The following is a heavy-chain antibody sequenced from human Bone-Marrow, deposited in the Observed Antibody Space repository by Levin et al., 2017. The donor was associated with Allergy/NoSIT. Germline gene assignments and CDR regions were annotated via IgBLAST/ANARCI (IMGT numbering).Heavy chain of an antibody. D-gene: IGHD2-2*01. CDR3: AKGLVVVVPAASDNDY. CDR1: GFTFSSYA. Sequence: SCAASGFTFSSYAMSWVRQAPGKGLEWVSGISSNGGSTYYADSVKGRFTISRDNSKNTLSLQMISLRAEDTAVYYCAKGLVVVVPAASDNDYWGQGTLLTVSS. CDR2: ISSNGGST. J-gene: IGHJ4*02. V-gene: IGHV3-23*01.